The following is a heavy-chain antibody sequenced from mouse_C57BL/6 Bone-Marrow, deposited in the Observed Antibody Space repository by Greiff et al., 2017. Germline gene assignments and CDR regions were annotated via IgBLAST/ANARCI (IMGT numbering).Heavy chain of an antibody. J-gene: IGHJ1*03. D-gene: IGHD1-1*01. CDR2: IYWDDDK. V-gene: IGHV8-12*01. CDR1: GFSLSTSGMG. Sequence: QVTLKVSGPGILQSSQTLSLTCSFSGFSLSTSGMGVSWIRQPSGQGLEWLAHIYWDDDKRYNPSLKSRLTISKDTSRNQVFLKSTSVDTADTATYYCARSYYYGSRWYFDVWGTGTTVTVSS. CDR3: ARSYYYGSRWYFDV.